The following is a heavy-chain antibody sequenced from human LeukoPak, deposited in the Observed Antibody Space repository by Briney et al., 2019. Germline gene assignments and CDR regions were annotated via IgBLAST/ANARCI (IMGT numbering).Heavy chain of an antibody. Sequence: SVKVSCKASGATFSSYAISWVRQAPGQGLEWMGGIIPIFGTANYAQKFQGRVTITTDESTSTAYMELSSLRSEDTAVYYCASKAGNFQLRPTFDFWGQGTLLIVSS. D-gene: IGHD1-1*01. V-gene: IGHV1-69*05. CDR3: ASKAGNFQLRPTFDF. J-gene: IGHJ4*02. CDR2: IIPIFGTA. CDR1: GATFSSYA.